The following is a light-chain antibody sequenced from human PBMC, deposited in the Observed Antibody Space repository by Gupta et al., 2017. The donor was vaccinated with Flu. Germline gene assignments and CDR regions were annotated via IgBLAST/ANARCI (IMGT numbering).Light chain of an antibody. J-gene: IGKJ2*01. Sequence: EIVFTQSPATLSLSPGERATLSCRASQSISSYLAWYQQKPGQAPRLLIYDASNRATGIPARFSGSGSGTDFTLTISSLEPEDFAIYYCQQRSNWPPVYTFGQGTKLEIK. CDR1: QSISSY. CDR2: DAS. V-gene: IGKV3-11*01. CDR3: QQRSNWPPVYT.